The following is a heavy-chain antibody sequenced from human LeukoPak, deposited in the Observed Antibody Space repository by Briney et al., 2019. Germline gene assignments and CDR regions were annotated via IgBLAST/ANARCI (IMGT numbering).Heavy chain of an antibody. CDR2: VYSGGNT. CDR1: GFTFTYAW. V-gene: IGHV3-66*01. J-gene: IGHJ4*02. CDR3: AREPPGGGFDY. D-gene: IGHD3-16*01. Sequence: PGGSLRLSCAASGFTFTYAWMCWVRQAPGKGLEWVSVVYSGGNTYYADSVKGRFTISRDNSKNTLYLQMNSLRAEDTAVYYCAREPPGGGFDYWGQGTLVTVSS.